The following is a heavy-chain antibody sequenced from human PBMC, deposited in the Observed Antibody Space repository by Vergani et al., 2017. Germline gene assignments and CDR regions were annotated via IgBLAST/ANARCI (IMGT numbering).Heavy chain of an antibody. CDR2: IFRSGST. Sequence: QVQLQESGPGLVKPSETLSLTCTVSNDSVYSTIYYWAWIRQPPGKGLEWIGSIFRSGSTYYSPSLKSRVTISIDTSKNLFFLKFTSVTAADTAVYFCATLNTGMVPYYFDFWGQGILVTVSS. D-gene: IGHD5-18*01. CDR1: NDSVYSTIYY. J-gene: IGHJ4*02. V-gene: IGHV4-39*01. CDR3: ATLNTGMVPYYFDF.